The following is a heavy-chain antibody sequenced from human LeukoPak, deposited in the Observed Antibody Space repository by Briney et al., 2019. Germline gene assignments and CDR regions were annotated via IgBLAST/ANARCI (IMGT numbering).Heavy chain of an antibody. CDR1: GYSISSGYY. V-gene: IGHV4-38-2*02. J-gene: IGHJ4*02. D-gene: IGHD3-10*01. CDR3: AKVAKYYYGSETCFFFDH. Sequence: SETLSLTCTVSGYSISSGYYWGWIRQPPGKGLEWIGSIYHSGSTYYNPSLKSRVTISVDTSKNQFSLKLSSVTAADTAVYYCAKVAKYYYGSETCFFFDHWGQGTLVTVSS. CDR2: IYHSGST.